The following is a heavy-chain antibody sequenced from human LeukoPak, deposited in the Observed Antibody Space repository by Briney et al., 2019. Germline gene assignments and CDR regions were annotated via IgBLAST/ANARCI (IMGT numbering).Heavy chain of an antibody. J-gene: IGHJ4*02. Sequence: ASVKVSCKASGYIFTNYAISWVRQAPGQGLEWMGWISTYNGNTKNAQKLQGRVTMTTDTSTSTAYMELRTLRSDDTAVYYCARAATVRWGEFSNFAYWGQGTWSPSPQ. V-gene: IGHV1-18*01. CDR2: ISTYNGNT. D-gene: IGHD3-16*02. CDR1: GYIFTNYA. CDR3: ARAATVRWGEFSNFAY.